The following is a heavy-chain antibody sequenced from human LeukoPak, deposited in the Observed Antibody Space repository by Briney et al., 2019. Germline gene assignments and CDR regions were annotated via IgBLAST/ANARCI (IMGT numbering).Heavy chain of an antibody. Sequence: GGSLRLSCAASGFTFSSCSMNWVRQAPGKGLEWVSSISSSSSYIYYADSVKGRFTISRDNAKNSLYLQMNSLRAEDTAVYYCARTGPGDNHDYWGQGTLVTVSS. J-gene: IGHJ4*02. CDR2: ISSSSSYI. CDR3: ARTGPGDNHDY. D-gene: IGHD3-10*01. CDR1: GFTFSSCS. V-gene: IGHV3-21*01.